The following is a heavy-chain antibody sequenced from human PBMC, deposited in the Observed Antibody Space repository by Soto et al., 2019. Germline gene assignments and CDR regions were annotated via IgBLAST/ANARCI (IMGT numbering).Heavy chain of an antibody. CDR1: GFTFSSYW. V-gene: IGHV3-74*01. CDR2: INSDGSST. Sequence: GGSLRLSCAASGFTFSSYWMHWVRQAPGKGLVWVSRINSDGSSTSYADSVKGRFTISRDNAKNTRYLQMNSLRAEDTAVYYCARGGSPYNWNQIYYYYGMDVWGQGTTVTVSS. J-gene: IGHJ6*02. D-gene: IGHD1-20*01. CDR3: ARGGSPYNWNQIYYYYGMDV.